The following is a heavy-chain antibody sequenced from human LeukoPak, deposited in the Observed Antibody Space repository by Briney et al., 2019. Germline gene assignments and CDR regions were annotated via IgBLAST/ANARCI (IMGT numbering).Heavy chain of an antibody. Sequence: GSLRLSCAASGFTFSSYWMHWVRQAPGKGLVWVSRINSDGSSTSYADSVKGRFTISRDNAKNTLYLQMNSLRAEDTAVYYCAREGDYDILTGYSNWGQGTLVTVSS. CDR2: INSDGSST. D-gene: IGHD3-9*01. CDR1: GFTFSSYW. CDR3: AREGDYDILTGYSN. V-gene: IGHV3-74*01. J-gene: IGHJ4*02.